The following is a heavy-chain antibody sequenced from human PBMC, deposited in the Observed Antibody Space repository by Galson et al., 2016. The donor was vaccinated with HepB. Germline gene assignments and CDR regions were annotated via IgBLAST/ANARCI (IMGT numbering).Heavy chain of an antibody. CDR3: ARRRYYDFWSGLAGDAFDI. V-gene: IGHV4-59*01. D-gene: IGHD3-3*01. CDR2: TYYSGST. J-gene: IGHJ3*02. Sequence: ETLSLTCTVSGDSISSNYWSWIRQPPGKGLEWIGYTYYSGSTNYNPSLKSRYTISVDTSKNQFSLKLSSVTAADTAVYYCARRRYYDFWSGLAGDAFDIWAKGQWSPSLQ. CDR1: GDSISSNY.